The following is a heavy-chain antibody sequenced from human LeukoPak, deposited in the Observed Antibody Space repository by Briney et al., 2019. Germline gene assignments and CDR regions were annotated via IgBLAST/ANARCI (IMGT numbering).Heavy chain of an antibody. D-gene: IGHD5-24*01. CDR2: INHSGST. Sequence: SETLSLTCAVYGGSFSSYYWSWIRQPPGKGLEWIGEINHSGSTNYNPSLKSRVTISVDTSKNQFSLKLSSVTAADTAVYYCARDALEMAIITTVPSFDYWGQGTLDTVSS. V-gene: IGHV4-34*01. CDR1: GGSFSSYY. CDR3: ARDALEMAIITTVPSFDY. J-gene: IGHJ4*02.